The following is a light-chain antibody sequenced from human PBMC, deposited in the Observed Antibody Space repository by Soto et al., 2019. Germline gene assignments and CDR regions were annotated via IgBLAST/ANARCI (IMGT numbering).Light chain of an antibody. CDR1: QSYVHTSGDNY. V-gene: IGKV2-28*01. CDR2: LGS. Sequence: DLVITQSPLSLSVAHRYQAFMSFRSIQSYVHTSGDNYLDWYLQRPGQSPQLLIYLGSKRASGVSDRFSGSGSGTRFTLRISRVEADDVGFFYCLQAQQIPRTFGKGPNVDIK. CDR3: LQAQQIPRT. J-gene: IGKJ1*01.